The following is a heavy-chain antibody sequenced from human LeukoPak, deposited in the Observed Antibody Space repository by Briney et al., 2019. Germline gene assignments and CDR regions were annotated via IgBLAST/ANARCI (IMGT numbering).Heavy chain of an antibody. Sequence: PGGSLRLSCAASGFTFSSFAMTWVCQAPGKGLEWVSSITGSHGRTYNTDSVKGRFTISRDNSQNTLYLQMNSLRAEDTAVYYCTKDPNGDYVGAFDPWGQGTLVTVSS. CDR2: ITGSHGRT. D-gene: IGHD4-17*01. J-gene: IGHJ5*02. CDR1: GFTFSSFA. CDR3: TKDPNGDYVGAFDP. V-gene: IGHV3-23*01.